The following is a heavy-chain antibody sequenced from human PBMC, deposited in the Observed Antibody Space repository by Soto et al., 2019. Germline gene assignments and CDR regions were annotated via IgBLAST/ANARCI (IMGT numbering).Heavy chain of an antibody. D-gene: IGHD3-9*01. CDR1: GFTFSSYA. J-gene: IGHJ4*02. V-gene: IGHV3-23*04. CDR3: AKGRRGYYDILTGYYYYFDY. Sequence: EVQLVESGGGLVQPGGSLRLSCAASGFTFSSYAMSWVRQAPGKGLEWVSAISGSGGSTYYADSVKGRFTISRDNSKNTLYLQMNSLRAEDTAVYYCAKGRRGYYDILTGYYYYFDYWGQGTLVTVSS. CDR2: ISGSGGST.